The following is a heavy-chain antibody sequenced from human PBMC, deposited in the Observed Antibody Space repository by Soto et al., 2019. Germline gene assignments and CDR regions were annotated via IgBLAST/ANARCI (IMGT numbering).Heavy chain of an antibody. Sequence: ASVKVSCKASGYTFTSYGIRWVRQAPGQGLEWMGWISAYNGNTNYAQKLQGRVTMTTDTSTSTAYMELRSLRSDDTAVYYCARDVYYYDSSGYYEGAFDIWGQGTMVT. CDR1: GYTFTSYG. D-gene: IGHD3-22*01. J-gene: IGHJ3*02. CDR3: ARDVYYYDSSGYYEGAFDI. CDR2: ISAYNGNT. V-gene: IGHV1-18*01.